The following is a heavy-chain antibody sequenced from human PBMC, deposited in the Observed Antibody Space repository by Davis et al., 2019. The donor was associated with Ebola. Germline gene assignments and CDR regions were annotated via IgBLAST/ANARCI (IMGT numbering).Heavy chain of an antibody. D-gene: IGHD3-16*01. CDR2: IRYDGSNE. V-gene: IGHV3-30*02. CDR1: GFTFSSYG. J-gene: IGHJ4*02. CDR3: ARDLSWAGYFDD. Sequence: GESLKISCAASGFTFSSYGMHWVRQAPGTGLEWVAFIRYDGSNECYADSVRGRFTISRDNSKNTLYLQMNSLRVEDTAVYYCARDLSWAGYFDDWGQGTLVTVSS.